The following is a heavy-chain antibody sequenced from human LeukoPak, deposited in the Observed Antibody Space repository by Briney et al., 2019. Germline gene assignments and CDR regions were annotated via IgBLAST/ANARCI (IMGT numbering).Heavy chain of an antibody. J-gene: IGHJ3*02. V-gene: IGHV3-49*03. CDR1: GFTFANYG. D-gene: IGHD2-15*01. Sequence: PGGSLRLSCTPSGFTFANYGVLWFRQAPGKGLEWVSFTRSQTYGGTTEYAASVKGRFTISRDDSKNTLYLQMNSLKTEDTAVYYCTTDCSGKLLDAFDIWGQGTMVTVSS. CDR2: TRSQTYGGTT. CDR3: TTDCSGKLLDAFDI.